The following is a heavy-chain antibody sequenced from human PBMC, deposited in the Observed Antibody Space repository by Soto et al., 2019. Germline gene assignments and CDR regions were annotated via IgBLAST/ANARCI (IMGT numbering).Heavy chain of an antibody. D-gene: IGHD6-13*01. CDR1: GFTFSSYA. J-gene: IGHJ1*01. CDR2: ISGSGGST. Sequence: EVQLLESGGGLVQPGGSLRLSCAASGFTFSSYAMSWVRQAPGKGLEWVSAISGSGGSTYYADSVKGRFTISRDNSKNTLYLQMNSLRAEDTAVYYFAKDRVGSQQLVHPDLAAYFQHWGQGTLVTVSS. V-gene: IGHV3-23*01. CDR3: AKDRVGSQQLVHPDLAAYFQH.